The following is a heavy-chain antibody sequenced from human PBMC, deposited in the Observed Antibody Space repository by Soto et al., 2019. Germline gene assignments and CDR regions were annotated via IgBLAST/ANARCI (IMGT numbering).Heavy chain of an antibody. CDR3: ARYPYTAYCSDGSCSYDAFDI. CDR1: GYSFTSYD. D-gene: IGHD2-15*01. Sequence: QVQMVQSGAEVKKPGASVKVSCRASGYSFTSYDVNWVRQATGQGREWMGWMKPNSGNTAFAQKFQGRVTMTGDTPISTAYMELSGLRSEDTAVNYCARYPYTAYCSDGSCSYDAFDIWGQGKVVTVSS. J-gene: IGHJ3*02. CDR2: MKPNSGNT. V-gene: IGHV1-8*01.